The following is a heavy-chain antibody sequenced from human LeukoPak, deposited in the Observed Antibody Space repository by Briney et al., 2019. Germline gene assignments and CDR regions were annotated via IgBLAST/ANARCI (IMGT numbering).Heavy chain of an antibody. J-gene: IGHJ5*02. Sequence: GESLKISCKGSGYSFTSYWISWVRQMPGKGLEWMGRIDPSDSYTNYSPSFRGHVTISADKSISTAYLQWSSLKASDTAMYYCASLEADSSGYYRPWGQGTLVTVSS. CDR2: IDPSDSYT. CDR3: ASLEADSSGYYRP. CDR1: GYSFTSYW. V-gene: IGHV5-10-1*01. D-gene: IGHD3-22*01.